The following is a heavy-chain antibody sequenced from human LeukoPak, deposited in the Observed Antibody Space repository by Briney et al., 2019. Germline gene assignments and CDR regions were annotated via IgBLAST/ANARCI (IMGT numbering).Heavy chain of an antibody. CDR3: ARVSTGGRYDY. V-gene: IGHV4-4*07. J-gene: IGHJ4*02. CDR2: MHADGDS. Sequence: SETLSLTCTVSGDSISGYFWSWIRQPAGKGLEWIGRMHADGDSNYNPSLKSRFTMSVDTSKNQFSLKLSSVTAADTAVYYCARVSTGGRYDYWGQGTLVTVSS. CDR1: GDSISGYF. D-gene: IGHD1-14*01.